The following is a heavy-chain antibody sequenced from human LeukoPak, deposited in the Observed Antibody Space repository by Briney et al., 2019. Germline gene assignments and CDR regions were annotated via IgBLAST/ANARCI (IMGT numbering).Heavy chain of an antibody. Sequence: SETLSLTCAVYGGSFSGYYWSWNRQPPGKGLEWIGEINHSGSTNYNPSLKSRVTISVDTSKNQFSLKLSSVTAADTAVYYCAREEPLSSGWYDYWGQGTLVTVSS. CDR1: GGSFSGYY. V-gene: IGHV4-34*01. CDR3: AREEPLSSGWYDY. J-gene: IGHJ4*02. CDR2: INHSGST. D-gene: IGHD6-19*01.